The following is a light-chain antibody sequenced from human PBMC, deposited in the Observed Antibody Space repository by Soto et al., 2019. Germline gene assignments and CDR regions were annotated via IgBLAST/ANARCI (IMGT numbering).Light chain of an antibody. CDR3: HQYASSPLT. J-gene: IGKJ4*01. CDR1: QSVSSSY. V-gene: IGKV3-20*01. CDR2: GSS. Sequence: EIVLTQSPGTLSLSPGERATLSCRASQSVSSSYLAWYQQKPGQAPRLLIYGSSSRATGIPDRFSASGSGTAFTLTISRLEPVDFAVYYCHQYASSPLTLGGRTKVEIK.